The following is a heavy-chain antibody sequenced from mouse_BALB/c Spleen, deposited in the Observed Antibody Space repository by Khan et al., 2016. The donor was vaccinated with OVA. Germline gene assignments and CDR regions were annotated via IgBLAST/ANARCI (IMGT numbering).Heavy chain of an antibody. J-gene: IGHJ2*01. V-gene: IGHV3-2*02. CDR1: GFSITSGYA. CDR2: ISYSGGT. D-gene: IGHD1-1*01. CDR3: ASGNYYGYYCDY. Sequence: EVQLVESGPGLVKPSQSLSLTCTVTGFSITSGYAWNWLRQFPGNKLEWMGYISYSGGTSYNPSLKSRISITRDPSKNQFFLQLNSVTTEDTATYYCASGNYYGYYCDYWGQGTTLTVSA.